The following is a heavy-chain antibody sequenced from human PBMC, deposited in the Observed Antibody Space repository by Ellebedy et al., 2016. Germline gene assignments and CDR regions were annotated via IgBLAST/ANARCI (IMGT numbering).Heavy chain of an antibody. D-gene: IGHD6-19*01. V-gene: IGHV4-39*07. CDR3: ARMGSSGWYWGQNHDY. J-gene: IGHJ4*02. CDR1: GGSISSSTSY. CDR2: IYYSGTT. Sequence: SETLSLTXTVSGGSISSSTSYWGWIRQPPGKGLEWIGSIYYSGTTYYNSSLKSRVTISVDTSRSQFSLNLSSVTAADTAVYYCARMGSSGWYWGQNHDYWGQGTLVTVSS.